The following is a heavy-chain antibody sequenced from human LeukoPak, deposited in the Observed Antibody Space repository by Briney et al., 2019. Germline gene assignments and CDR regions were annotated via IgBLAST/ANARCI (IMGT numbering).Heavy chain of an antibody. CDR1: GFIFSRYS. V-gene: IGHV3-48*04. CDR3: ARDLRDFDTRGVEKTYYFDY. Sequence: GGSLRLSCAASGFIFSRYSLNWVRQAPGKGLEWVSYISSSSSTIYYADSVKGRFTISRDNAKNSLYLQMNSLRAEDTAVYYCARDLRDFDTRGVEKTYYFDYWGQGTLVTVSS. D-gene: IGHD5-18*01. CDR2: ISSSSSTI. J-gene: IGHJ4*02.